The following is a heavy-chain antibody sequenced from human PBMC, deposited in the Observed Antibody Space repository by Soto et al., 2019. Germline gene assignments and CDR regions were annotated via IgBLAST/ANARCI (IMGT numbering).Heavy chain of an antibody. D-gene: IGHD5-18*01. CDR2: INAGNGNT. CDR3: AREDTAMVTSDYYYGMDV. V-gene: IGHV1-3*05. J-gene: IGHJ6*02. CDR1: GYTFTSYA. Sequence: QVQLVQSGAEEKKPGASVKVSCKASGYTFTSYAMHWVRQAPGQRLEWMGWINAGNGNTKYSQKFQGRVTITRDTSASTAYMELSSLRSEDTAVYYCAREDTAMVTSDYYYGMDVWGQGTTVTVSS.